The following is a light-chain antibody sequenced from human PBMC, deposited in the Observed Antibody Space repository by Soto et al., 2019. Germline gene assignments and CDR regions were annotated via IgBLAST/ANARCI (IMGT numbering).Light chain of an antibody. Sequence: DIQITQSPSSLSASVGDRVTITCRASQSISRHLNWYQQKPGKAPKVLISAASSLQSGVPSRFSGSGSGTDFILTISSLQPEDFATYYCQQNYSTPITFGQGTRLEIK. CDR2: AAS. CDR1: QSISRH. CDR3: QQNYSTPIT. V-gene: IGKV1-39*01. J-gene: IGKJ5*01.